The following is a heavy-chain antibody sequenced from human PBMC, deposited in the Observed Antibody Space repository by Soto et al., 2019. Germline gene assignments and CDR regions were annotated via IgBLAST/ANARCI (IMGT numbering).Heavy chain of an antibody. J-gene: IGHJ6*02. V-gene: IGHV6-1*01. CDR1: GDSVSSNSAA. Sequence: PSQTLSLTCAISGDSVSSNSAAWNWIRQSPSRGLEWLGRTYYRSKWYNDYAVSVKSRITINPDTSKDQFSLQLNSVTPEDTAVYYCARIRWLRGGYYYGMDVWGQGTTVTVSS. CDR3: ARIRWLRGGYYYGMDV. CDR2: TYYRSKWYN. D-gene: IGHD5-12*01.